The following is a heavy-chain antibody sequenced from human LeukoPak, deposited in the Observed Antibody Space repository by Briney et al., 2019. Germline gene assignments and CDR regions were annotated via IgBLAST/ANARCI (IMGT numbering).Heavy chain of an antibody. J-gene: IGHJ3*01. CDR3: ATDPLSSSGYD. D-gene: IGHD3-22*01. CDR2: IIPIFGTA. CDR1: GGTFSSYA. V-gene: IGHV1-69*13. Sequence: GASVKVSCMASGGTFSSYANSWVRQAPGQGLEWMGGIIPIFGTANYAQKFQGRATITADESTSTAYMELSSLRSEDTAVYYCATDPLSSSGYDWGQGTMVTVSS.